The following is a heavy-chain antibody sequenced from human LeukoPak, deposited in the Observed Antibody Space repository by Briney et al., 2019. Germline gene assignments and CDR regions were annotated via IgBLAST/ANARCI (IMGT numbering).Heavy chain of an antibody. CDR2: ISGSGGST. CDR1: GFTFSSYA. D-gene: IGHD4-17*01. V-gene: IGHV3-23*01. J-gene: IGHJ4*02. Sequence: GGSLRPSCAASGFTFSSYAMSWVRQAPGKGLEWVSAISGSGGSTYYADSVKGRFTISRDNSKNTLYLQMNSLRAEDTAVYYCATVFSFSAYYFDYWGQGTLVTVSS. CDR3: ATVFSFSAYYFDY.